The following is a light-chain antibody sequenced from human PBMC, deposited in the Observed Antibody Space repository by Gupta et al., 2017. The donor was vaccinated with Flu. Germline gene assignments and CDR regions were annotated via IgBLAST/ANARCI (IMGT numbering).Light chain of an antibody. V-gene: IGKV3-15*01. CDR2: DAS. Sequence: SPATLSVSPGERASLSCRASQNVGSNLAWYQQKPGQAPRLLIHDASTRATGIPTRFSGSGSGTEFTLTISSLQSDDYAVYICQQYDDWPSFGGGTTVGIK. CDR1: QNVGSN. CDR3: QQYDDWPS. J-gene: IGKJ4*01.